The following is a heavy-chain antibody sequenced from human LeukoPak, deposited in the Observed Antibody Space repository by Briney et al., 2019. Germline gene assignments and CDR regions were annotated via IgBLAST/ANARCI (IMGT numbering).Heavy chain of an antibody. CDR3: AKDPGDTTVNPYWYFDL. D-gene: IGHD4-17*01. V-gene: IGHV3-48*04. J-gene: IGHJ2*01. CDR2: ISSSSSTI. CDR1: GFTFSSYS. Sequence: GGSLRLSCAASGFTFSSYSMNWVRQAPGKGLEWVSYISSSSSTIYYADSVKGRFTISRDNAKNSLYLQMNSLRAEDTAVYYCAKDPGDTTVNPYWYFDLWGRGTLVTVSS.